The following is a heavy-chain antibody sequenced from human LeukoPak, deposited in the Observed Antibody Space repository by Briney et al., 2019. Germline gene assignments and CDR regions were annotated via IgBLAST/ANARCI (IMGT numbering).Heavy chain of an antibody. D-gene: IGHD3-10*01. CDR2: INHSGST. Sequence: GSLRLSCAASGFTFSSYWMSWIRQPPGKGLEWIGEINHSGSTNYNPSLKSRVTISVDTSKNQFSLKLSSVTAADTAVYYCARVGYYGSGSYFRYWYFDLWGRGTLVTVSS. CDR1: GFTFSSYW. CDR3: ARVGYYGSGSYFRYWYFDL. V-gene: IGHV4-34*01. J-gene: IGHJ2*01.